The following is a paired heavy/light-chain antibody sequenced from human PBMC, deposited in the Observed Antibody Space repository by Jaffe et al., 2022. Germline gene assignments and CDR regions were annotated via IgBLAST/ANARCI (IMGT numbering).Light chain of an antibody. V-gene: IGLV2-14*03. CDR1: SSDVGDYNS. CDR2: DVS. CDR3: SSYTSSSTWV. Sequence: QSALTQPASVSGSPGQSITISCTETSSDVGDYNSVSWYQQHPGKAPKLMIYDVSNRPSGVSNRFSGSKSGNTASLTISGLQAEDEADYYCSSYTSSSTWVFGGGTKLTVL. J-gene: IGLJ3*02.
Heavy chain of an antibody. CDR2: IYPGDSDT. V-gene: IGHV5-51*03. CDR1: GYSFTNFW. J-gene: IGHJ3*02. CDR3: AKGLTAAAYDAFDS. D-gene: IGHD6-13*01. Sequence: EVQLVQSGAEVKKRGESLKISCKGSGYSFTNFWIAWVRQMPGKGLECMGIIYPGDSDTRYSPSFQGQVTISADKSISTAYLQWSSLKASDTAMYYCAKGLTAAAYDAFDSWGQGTMVTVSS.